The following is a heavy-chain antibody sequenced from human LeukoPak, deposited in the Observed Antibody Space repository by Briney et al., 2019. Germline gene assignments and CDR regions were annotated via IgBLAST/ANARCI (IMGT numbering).Heavy chain of an antibody. CDR1: GFTFSTYD. CDR2: IGTAGDT. D-gene: IGHD4-17*01. V-gene: IGHV3-13*04. Sequence: GGSLRLSCAASGFTFSTYDMHWVRQATGKGLECVSGIGTAGDTYYPGSLKGRFTISRENAKNSLYLQMNSLRAGDTAMYYCARAGQSGDYDFDYWGQGTLVTVSS. CDR3: ARAGQSGDYDFDY. J-gene: IGHJ4*02.